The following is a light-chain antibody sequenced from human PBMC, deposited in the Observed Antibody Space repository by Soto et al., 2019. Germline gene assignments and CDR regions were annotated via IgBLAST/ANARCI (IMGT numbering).Light chain of an antibody. CDR1: SNDVGGYNF. CDR2: DVS. Sequence: QSALTQPRSVSGSPGQSVTISCTGTSNDVGGYNFVSWYQPHPGKVPKLFIYDVSRRPSGVPDRFSGSKSGNTASLTISGLQAEDEADYYCSSYAGSYTLVFGGGTKLTVL. J-gene: IGLJ2*01. CDR3: SSYAGSYTLV. V-gene: IGLV2-11*01.